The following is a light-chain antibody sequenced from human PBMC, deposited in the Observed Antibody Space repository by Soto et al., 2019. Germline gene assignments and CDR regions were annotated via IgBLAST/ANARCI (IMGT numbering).Light chain of an antibody. CDR2: AAS. V-gene: IGKV1-27*01. Sequence: DFQMTQSPSSLSASVGDRVTITCRASQGISNFLAWHQQKPGKVPKLLIYAASTLQSGVPSRFSGSGSGTDFTLTITSLQPEDVATYYCQKYNSAPWTFGQGTKVEIK. J-gene: IGKJ1*01. CDR3: QKYNSAPWT. CDR1: QGISNF.